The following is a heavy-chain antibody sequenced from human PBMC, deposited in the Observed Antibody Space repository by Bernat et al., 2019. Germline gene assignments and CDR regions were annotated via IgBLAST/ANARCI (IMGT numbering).Heavy chain of an antibody. CDR2: VDYSGST. CDR1: GGSVSGDY. CDR3: ARVIAAAGETWFDP. J-gene: IGHJ5*02. V-gene: IGHV4-59*02. D-gene: IGHD6-13*01. Sequence: SGGRSRTGTGSGGSVSGDYWRWIRQPPGKGLEGLGYVDYSGSTNYNPSLKSRVTISVDTSKNQSSLKLSSVTAADTAVYYGARVIAAAGETWFDPWGQGTLVTVSS.